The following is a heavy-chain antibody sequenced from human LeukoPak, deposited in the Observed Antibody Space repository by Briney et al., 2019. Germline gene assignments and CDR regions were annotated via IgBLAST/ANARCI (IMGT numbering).Heavy chain of an antibody. V-gene: IGHV3-53*01. D-gene: IGHD2-15*01. CDR3: ARLLPVSRHYFDY. Sequence: PGGSLRLSCAAYGLTVSSEYLAWVRQAPGKGLEWISAIYGAGATYYADSVQGRFTISRDTYSNALYLQMNSLRVEDTAVYHCARLLPVSRHYFDYWGQGTLVTVSS. CDR1: GLTVSSEY. J-gene: IGHJ4*02. CDR2: IYGAGAT.